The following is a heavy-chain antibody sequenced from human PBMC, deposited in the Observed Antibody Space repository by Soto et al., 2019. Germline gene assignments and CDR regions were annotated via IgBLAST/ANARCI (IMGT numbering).Heavy chain of an antibody. D-gene: IGHD3-3*01. CDR3: ARSATYYDFWSGYYPFDY. V-gene: IGHV3-30-3*01. Sequence: QVQLVESGGGVVQPGRSLRLSCAASGFTFSSYAMHWVRQAPGKGLEWVAVISYDGSNKYYADSVKGRFTISRDNSKNTRNLQMNSLRADDTAVYYCARSATYYDFWSGYYPFDYWGQGTLVTVSS. CDR2: ISYDGSNK. CDR1: GFTFSSYA. J-gene: IGHJ4*02.